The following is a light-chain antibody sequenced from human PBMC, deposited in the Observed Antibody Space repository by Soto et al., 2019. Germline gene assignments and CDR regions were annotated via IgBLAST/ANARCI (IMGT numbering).Light chain of an antibody. CDR2: GSS. V-gene: IGKV3-20*01. Sequence: EIVLTQSPASLSLSPGERATLSCRASHSVPTTYLAWYQQKPGQAPRVLIYGSSSRATGIPDRFSGSGSGTDFTLTITRLEPEDFALYFCQQCATSPWTFGQGTKVELK. CDR3: QQCATSPWT. CDR1: HSVPTTY. J-gene: IGKJ1*01.